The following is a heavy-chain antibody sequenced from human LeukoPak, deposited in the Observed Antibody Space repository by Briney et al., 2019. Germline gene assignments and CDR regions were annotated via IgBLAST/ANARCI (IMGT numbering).Heavy chain of an antibody. Sequence: SETLSLTCTVSGGSVSSGSYYWSWIRQPPGKGLEWIGYIYYSRSTNYNPSLKSRVTILVDTSKNQFSLKLSSLTAADTAVYYCARGLAAAGLYYFDSWGQGTLVTVSS. V-gene: IGHV4-61*01. J-gene: IGHJ4*02. CDR2: IYYSRST. D-gene: IGHD6-13*01. CDR1: GGSVSSGSYY. CDR3: ARGLAAAGLYYFDS.